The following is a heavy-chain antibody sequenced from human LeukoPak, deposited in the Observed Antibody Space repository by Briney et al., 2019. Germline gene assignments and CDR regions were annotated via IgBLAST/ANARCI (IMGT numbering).Heavy chain of an antibody. J-gene: IGHJ2*01. CDR3: ARATSNSDHSPREPIHWYFDL. Sequence: SSVKVSCQASLGTFITFGLSWVRQAPARGVEWMGGVIPTFCPPNYAPKSQGRVTNTAAESTSTAYMELSSLRSEDTAVYCCARATSNSDHSPREPIHWYFDLWGRGTLVTVSS. D-gene: IGHD4-23*01. CDR2: VIPTFCPP. V-gene: IGHV1-69*01. CDR1: LGTFITFG.